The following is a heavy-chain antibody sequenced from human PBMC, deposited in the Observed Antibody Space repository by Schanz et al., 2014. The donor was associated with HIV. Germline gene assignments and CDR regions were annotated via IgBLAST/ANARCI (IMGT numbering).Heavy chain of an antibody. V-gene: IGHV3-33*05. CDR3: ARGGTTDYLDN. D-gene: IGHD4-17*01. CDR1: GFTFSGYG. CDR2: ISYDGSNK. J-gene: IGHJ4*02. Sequence: QVQLVESGGGVVQPGRSLRLSCAVSGFTFSGYGMHWVRQAPGKGLEWVAVISYDGSNKYYADSVKGRFTISRDNSKNTLYLQMNSLRAEDTALYYCARGGTTDYLDNWGQGTLVTVSS.